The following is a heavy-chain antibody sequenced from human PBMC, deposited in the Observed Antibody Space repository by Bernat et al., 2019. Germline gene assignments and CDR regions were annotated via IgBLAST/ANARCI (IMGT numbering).Heavy chain of an antibody. CDR3: ARDQDTVITYTLDY. Sequence: QVQLVESGGGVVQPGRSLRLSCAASGFTFSSYAMHWVRQAPGKGLEWVAVISYDGSNKYYADSVKGRFTISRDNSKNTLYLQMNSLRAEDTAVYYCARDQDTVITYTLDYWGQGTLVTVSS. CDR1: GFTFSSYA. CDR2: ISYDGSNK. D-gene: IGHD4-17*01. V-gene: IGHV3-30-3*01. J-gene: IGHJ4*02.